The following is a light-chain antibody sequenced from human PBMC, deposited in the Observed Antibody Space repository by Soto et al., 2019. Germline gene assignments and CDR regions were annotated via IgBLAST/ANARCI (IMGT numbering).Light chain of an antibody. CDR2: AAS. CDR1: QGISSY. CDR3: QYYATSPL. V-gene: IGKV1-9*01. Sequence: IQLTQSPSSLSASVGDRVTITCRASQGISSYLAWYQQKPGKAPKLLIYAASTLQSGVPSRFSGSGSGTDFTLTISSLQPEDFATYYCQYYATSPLFGPGTTVDVK. J-gene: IGKJ3*01.